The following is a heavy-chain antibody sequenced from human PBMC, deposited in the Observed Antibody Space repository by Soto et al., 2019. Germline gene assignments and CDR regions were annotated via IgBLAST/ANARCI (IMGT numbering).Heavy chain of an antibody. CDR3: AKDVFKFLEWLAFYSLDV. CDR1: GFTFSSYG. J-gene: IGHJ6*02. D-gene: IGHD3-3*01. V-gene: IGHV3-30*18. Sequence: QVQLVESGGGVVQPGRSLRLSCAASGFTFSSYGMHWGRQAPGKGLEWVAVISYDGSNKYYADSVKGRFTISRDNSKNTLYMQMNSLRASDKAVYYCAKDVFKFLEWLAFYSLDVWGQATTVSVSS. CDR2: ISYDGSNK.